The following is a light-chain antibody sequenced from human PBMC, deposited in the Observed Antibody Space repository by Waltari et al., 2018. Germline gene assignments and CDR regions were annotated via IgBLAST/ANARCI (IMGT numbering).Light chain of an antibody. CDR1: QRISTY. V-gene: IGKV1-39*01. CDR3: QQTYSMPWT. J-gene: IGKJ1*01. Sequence: DFQMTQSPSSLSASVGDRVTITCRASQRISTYLNWYQQKPGEVPRLLIFFASSLQSGVPSRFSGSGSGTDFTLTISTLHPEDFATYYCQQTYSMPWTFGQGTNVEIK. CDR2: FAS.